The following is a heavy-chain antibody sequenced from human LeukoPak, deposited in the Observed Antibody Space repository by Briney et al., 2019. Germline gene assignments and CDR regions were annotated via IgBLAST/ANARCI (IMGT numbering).Heavy chain of an antibody. CDR2: IYYSGST. V-gene: IGHV4-39*07. J-gene: IGHJ4*02. CDR1: GGSISSSSYY. D-gene: IGHD3-3*01. CDR3: ARSYDFWSGYLGTFDY. Sequence: PSETLSLTCTVSGGSISSSSYYWGWICQPPGKGLEWIGSIYYSGSTYYNPSLKSRVTISVDTSKNQFSLKLSSVTAADTAVYYCARSYDFWSGYLGTFDYWGQGTLVTVSS.